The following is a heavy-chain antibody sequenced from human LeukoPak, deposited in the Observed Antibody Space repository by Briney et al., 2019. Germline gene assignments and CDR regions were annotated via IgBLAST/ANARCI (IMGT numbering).Heavy chain of an antibody. Sequence: SETLSLTCIVSGDSITNHYWSLIRRPPGKGLEWIGYIYYNGIINYNPSLKSRVTISVDTSRNQFSMKLNSVTAADTAVYYCASDERTTWYEYWGQGTLVTVSS. CDR1: GDSITNHY. V-gene: IGHV4-59*11. J-gene: IGHJ4*02. CDR2: IYYNGII. D-gene: IGHD6-13*01. CDR3: ASDERTTWYEY.